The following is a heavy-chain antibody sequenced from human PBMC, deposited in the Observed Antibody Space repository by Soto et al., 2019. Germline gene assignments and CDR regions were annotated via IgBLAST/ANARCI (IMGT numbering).Heavy chain of an antibody. CDR2: IVVGSGNT. V-gene: IGHV1-58*01. Sequence: ASVKVSCKASGFTFTSSAVQWVRQARGQRLEWIGWIVVGSGNTNYAQKFQERVTITRDMSTSTAYMELSSLRSEDTAVYYCAADSGIVGATGAFDIWGQGTMVTVSS. J-gene: IGHJ3*02. CDR3: AADSGIVGATGAFDI. D-gene: IGHD1-26*01. CDR1: GFTFTSSA.